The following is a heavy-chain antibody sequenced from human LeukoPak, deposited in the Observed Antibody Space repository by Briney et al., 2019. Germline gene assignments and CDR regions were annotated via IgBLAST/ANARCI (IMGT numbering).Heavy chain of an antibody. V-gene: IGHV3-23*01. J-gene: IGHJ4*01. CDR2: ISGGGSEK. CDR1: GFTFSDFA. CDR3: TKDYVGCRGASGLLSDY. D-gene: IGHD2-15*01. Sequence: PGGSLTLSCTGSGFTFSDFAMSWVRQAPGEGLEWVAAISGGGSEKWYAVSVKGRFAISRDNSKKTVYVQMSRLRAEDTAIYYCTKDYVGCRGASGLLSDYWGQGTLVTVFS.